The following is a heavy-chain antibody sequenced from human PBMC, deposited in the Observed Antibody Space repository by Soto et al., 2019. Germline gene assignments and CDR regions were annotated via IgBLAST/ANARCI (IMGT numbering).Heavy chain of an antibody. J-gene: IGHJ6*02. CDR2: INHSGST. D-gene: IGHD3-3*01. Sequence: SETMALTCAVYGGSFRGYYWSWIRQPPGKGLEWIGEINHSGSTNYNPSLKSRVTISVDTSKNQFSLKLSSVTAADTAVYYCARPYYDFWSGYFLGKKRYYYYGMDVWGQGTTVTVSS. CDR1: GGSFRGYY. V-gene: IGHV4-34*01. CDR3: ARPYYDFWSGYFLGKKRYYYYGMDV.